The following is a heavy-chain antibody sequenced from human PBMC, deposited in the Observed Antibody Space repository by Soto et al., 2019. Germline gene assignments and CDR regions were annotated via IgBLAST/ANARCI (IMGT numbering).Heavy chain of an antibody. Sequence: EVQLVESGGGLVKPGGSLRLSCAASGFTFSSYSMNWVRQAPGKGLEWVSSISSSSSYIYYADSVKGRFTISRDNAKNSLYLQMNSLRAEDMAVYYCARDNIVVVPAARLYYYYGMDVWGQGTTVTVSS. D-gene: IGHD2-2*01. V-gene: IGHV3-21*01. CDR3: ARDNIVVVPAARLYYYYGMDV. CDR1: GFTFSSYS. CDR2: ISSSSSYI. J-gene: IGHJ6*02.